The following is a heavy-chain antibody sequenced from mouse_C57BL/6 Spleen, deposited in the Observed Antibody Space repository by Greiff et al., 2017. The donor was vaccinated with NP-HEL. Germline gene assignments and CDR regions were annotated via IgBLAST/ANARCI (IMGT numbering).Heavy chain of an antibody. D-gene: IGHD2-4*01. CDR2: INPSNGGT. V-gene: IGHV1-53*01. CDR1: GYTFTSYW. J-gene: IGHJ3*01. CDR3: ARGRGDYAWFAY. Sequence: QVQLQQPGTELVKPGASVKLSCKASGYTFTSYWMHWVKQRPGQGLEWIGNINPSNGGTNYNEKFKSKAKLTVDKSSSTAYMQLSSLTSEDSAVYDCARGRGDYAWFAYWGQGTLVTVSA.